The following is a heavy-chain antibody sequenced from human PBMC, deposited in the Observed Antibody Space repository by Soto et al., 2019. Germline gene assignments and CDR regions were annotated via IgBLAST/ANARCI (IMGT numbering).Heavy chain of an antibody. Sequence: QLQLQESGSGLVQPSQTLSLTCAVSGGSISSGSYSWSWIRQPPGKGLEWIGYIYHSVSTYYNPAPGGRVTLSVNRSKNQFSLKLSSVTAADTAVYYCARDGPCGMDVWCHGRTVTVSS. V-gene: IGHV4-30-2*01. CDR3: ARDGPCGMDV. J-gene: IGHJ6*02. CDR2: IYHSVST. CDR1: GGSISSGSYS.